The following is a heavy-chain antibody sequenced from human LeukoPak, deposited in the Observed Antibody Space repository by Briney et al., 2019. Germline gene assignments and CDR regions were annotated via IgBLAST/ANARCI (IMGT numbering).Heavy chain of an antibody. CDR1: GFTFSSYA. V-gene: IGHV3-30-3*01. D-gene: IGHD1-26*01. CDR2: ISYDGSNK. Sequence: PGGSLRLSCAASGFTFSSYAMHWVRQAPGKGLEWVAVISYDGSNKYYADSVKGRFTISRDNAKNSLYLQMNSLRAEDTAVYYCGRGNSGSPETPDYWGQGTLVTVSS. J-gene: IGHJ4*02. CDR3: GRGNSGSPETPDY.